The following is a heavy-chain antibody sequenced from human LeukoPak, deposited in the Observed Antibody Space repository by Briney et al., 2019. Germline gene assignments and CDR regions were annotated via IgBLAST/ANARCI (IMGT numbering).Heavy chain of an antibody. J-gene: IGHJ4*02. CDR1: GYTFTSYA. CDR3: ARWGAPTNYDILTGVFDC. D-gene: IGHD3-9*01. V-gene: IGHV1-3*01. Sequence: ASVKVSCKASGYTFTSYAMHWVRQAPGQRLEWMGWIIAGNGNTKYSQKFQGRVTITRDTSASTAYMELSSLRSEDTAVYYCARWGAPTNYDILTGVFDCWGQGTLVTVSS. CDR2: IIAGNGNT.